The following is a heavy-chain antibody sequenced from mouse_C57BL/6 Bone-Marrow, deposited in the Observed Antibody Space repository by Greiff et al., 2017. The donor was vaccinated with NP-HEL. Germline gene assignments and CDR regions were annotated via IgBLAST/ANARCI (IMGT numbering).Heavy chain of an antibody. J-gene: IGHJ4*01. Sequence: EVMLVESGGGLVQPGGSLKLSCAASGFTFSDYGMAWVRQAPRQGPEWVAFISNLAYSIYSADTVTGRFTISRENAKNTLYLEMSSLRSDDTAMYYCARHNYYGSTYAMDYWGQGTSVTVSS. V-gene: IGHV5-15*01. D-gene: IGHD1-1*01. CDR1: GFTFSDYG. CDR2: ISNLAYSI. CDR3: ARHNYYGSTYAMDY.